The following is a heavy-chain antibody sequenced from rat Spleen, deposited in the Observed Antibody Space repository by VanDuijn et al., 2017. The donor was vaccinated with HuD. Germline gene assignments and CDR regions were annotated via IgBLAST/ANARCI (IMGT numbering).Heavy chain of an antibody. CDR1: GFTFSDYY. J-gene: IGHJ3*01. Sequence: EVQLVESDGGLVQPGRSLKLSCAASGFTFSDYYMAWVRQAPTKGLEWVATISYDGSSTYYRDSVKGRFTISRDNTKSTLYLQMDNLRSEDSATYYCVRRELPGPWFAYWGQGTLVTVSS. V-gene: IGHV5-29*01. D-gene: IGHD1-4*01. CDR3: VRRELPGPWFAY. CDR2: ISYDGSST.